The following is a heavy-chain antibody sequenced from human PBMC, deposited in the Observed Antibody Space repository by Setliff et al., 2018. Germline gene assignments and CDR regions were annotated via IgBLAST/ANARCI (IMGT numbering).Heavy chain of an antibody. Sequence: SVKVSCKASGGTFSSYAISWVRQAPGQGLEWMGGIIPIFGTANYAQKFQGRVTITTDESTSTAYMELRSLTSDDAAFYYCARAPSVELVTIRTNSWFTYWGQGTLVTVSS. J-gene: IGHJ4*02. CDR2: IIPIFGTA. D-gene: IGHD5-18*01. V-gene: IGHV1-69*05. CDR3: ARAPSVELVTIRTNSWFTY. CDR1: GGTFSSYA.